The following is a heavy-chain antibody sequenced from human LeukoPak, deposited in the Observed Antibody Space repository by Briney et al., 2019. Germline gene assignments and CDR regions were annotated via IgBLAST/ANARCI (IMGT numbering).Heavy chain of an antibody. Sequence: GGSLRLSCAASGFTFSNYDMHWVRHAAGKGLEWVSGIGTAGDTYYPASVKGRFTISRENAKSSLYLQINSLSAGDTAVYYCASSPAYSSSWYAIDNWGQGTLVTVSS. D-gene: IGHD6-13*01. V-gene: IGHV3-13*01. CDR3: ASSPAYSSSWYAIDN. CDR2: IGTAGDT. J-gene: IGHJ4*02. CDR1: GFTFSNYD.